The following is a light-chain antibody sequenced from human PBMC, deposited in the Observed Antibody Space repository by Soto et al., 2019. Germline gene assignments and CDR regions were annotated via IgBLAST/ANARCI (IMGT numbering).Light chain of an antibody. J-gene: IGKJ3*01. CDR1: LGISGW. Sequence: DVQMSQSQSSVSASVGDRVTIACRASLGISGWLAWYQQKPGKAPKLLIYAASSLQTGVPSRFTGSGSGTDFTLTIRSLQPEDFATYYCQQTDSFPFTFGPGTKVDI. CDR2: AAS. CDR3: QQTDSFPFT. V-gene: IGKV1-12*02.